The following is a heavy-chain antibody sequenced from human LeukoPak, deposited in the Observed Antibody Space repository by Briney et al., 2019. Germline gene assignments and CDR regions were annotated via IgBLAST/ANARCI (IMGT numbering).Heavy chain of an antibody. Sequence: PSETLSLTCTVSGGSISSYYWSWIRQPAGKGLEWIGRIYTSGSTNYNPSLKSRVTMSVDTSKNQFSLKLSSVTAADTAVYYCARETMIVALGAFDIWGQGTMVTVSS. J-gene: IGHJ3*02. CDR1: GGSISSYY. CDR3: ARETMIVALGAFDI. CDR2: IYTSGST. D-gene: IGHD3-22*01. V-gene: IGHV4-4*07.